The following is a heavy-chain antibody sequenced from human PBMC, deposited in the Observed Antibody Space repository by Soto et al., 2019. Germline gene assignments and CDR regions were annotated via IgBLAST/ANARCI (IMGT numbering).Heavy chain of an antibody. CDR3: ARVPYDIWTGPADWFDP. V-gene: IGHV1-18*01. D-gene: IGHD3-9*01. CDR1: GYTFTSYG. Sequence: ASVKVSCKASGYTFTSYGISWVRQAPGQGLEWMGWISAYNGNTNYAQKLQGRVTMTTDTSTSTAYMELRSLRSDDTAVYYCARVPYDIWTGPADWFDPWGQGTLVTVSS. CDR2: ISAYNGNT. J-gene: IGHJ5*02.